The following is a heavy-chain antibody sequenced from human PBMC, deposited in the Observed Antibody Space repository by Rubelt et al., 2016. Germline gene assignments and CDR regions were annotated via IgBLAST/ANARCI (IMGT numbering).Heavy chain of an antibody. V-gene: IGHV4-31*03. CDR1: GGSISSGGYY. CDR2: IYYSGST. D-gene: IGHD3-22*01. J-gene: IGHJ3*02. CDR3: ARGDSSQNHDAFDI. Sequence: QVQLQESGPGLVKPSQTLSLTCTVSGGSISSGGYYWSWIRQHPGKGLEWIGYIYYSGSTYYNTSLKGRVTISVDTSKNQFSLKLGSGTAADTAVYYCARGDSSQNHDAFDIWGQGTMVTVSS.